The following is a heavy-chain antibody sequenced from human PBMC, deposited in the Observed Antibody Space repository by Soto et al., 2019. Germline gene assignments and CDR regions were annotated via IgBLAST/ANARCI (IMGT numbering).Heavy chain of an antibody. CDR3: ARINDILTGFDS. CDR2: IFSNDEK. J-gene: IGHJ4*02. Sequence: QVTLKESGPVLVKPTETLTLTCTVSGFSLSNARMGVSWIRQPPGKALEWLAHIFSNDEKSYSTSLKSRLTISKDTSKSQVVLTMTNMDPVDTATYYCARINDILTGFDSWGQGTLVTVSS. CDR1: GFSLSNARMG. V-gene: IGHV2-26*01. D-gene: IGHD3-9*01.